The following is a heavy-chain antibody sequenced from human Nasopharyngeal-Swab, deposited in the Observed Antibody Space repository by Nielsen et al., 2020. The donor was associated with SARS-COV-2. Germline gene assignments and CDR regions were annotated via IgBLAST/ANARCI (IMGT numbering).Heavy chain of an antibody. CDR1: GGTFSSYA. Sequence: SVKVSCKASGGTFSSYAISWVRQAPGQGLEWMGGIIPIFGTANYAQKFQGRVTITADKSTSTAYVELSSLRSEDTAVYYCARGDTIFGKGSYDAFDIWGQGTMVTVSS. V-gene: IGHV1-69*06. J-gene: IGHJ3*02. CDR3: ARGDTIFGKGSYDAFDI. CDR2: IIPIFGTA. D-gene: IGHD3-3*01.